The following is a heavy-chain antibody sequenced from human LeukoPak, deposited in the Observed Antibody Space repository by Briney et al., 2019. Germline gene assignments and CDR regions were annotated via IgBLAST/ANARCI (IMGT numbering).Heavy chain of an antibody. CDR1: GFAFTRSA. V-gene: IGHV3-23*05. D-gene: IGHD1-26*01. CDR2: ITNSGGGT. J-gene: IGHJ4*02. Sequence: PGGSLRLSCAAPGFAFTRSAMGWVRQAPGKGLEWVSCITNSGGGTYYANSVKGRFTISRDNSKNTLYLQMNSLRAEDTAVYYCAKGRGSLYYFDYWGQGTLVTVSS. CDR3: AKGRGSLYYFDY.